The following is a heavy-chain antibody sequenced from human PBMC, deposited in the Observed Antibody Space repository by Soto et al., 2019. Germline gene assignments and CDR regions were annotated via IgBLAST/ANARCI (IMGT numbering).Heavy chain of an antibody. CDR2: IYYSGST. V-gene: IGHV4-59*01. Sequence: QVQLQESGPGLVKPSETLSLTCTVSGGSISSYYWSWIRQPPGKGLEWIGYIYYSGSTNYNPSLKSRVTISVDTSKNQFSLKLSSVTAADTAVYYCARGMVRGVMGDYYYYGMDVWGQGTTVTVSS. CDR1: GGSISSYY. D-gene: IGHD3-10*01. CDR3: ARGMVRGVMGDYYYYGMDV. J-gene: IGHJ6*02.